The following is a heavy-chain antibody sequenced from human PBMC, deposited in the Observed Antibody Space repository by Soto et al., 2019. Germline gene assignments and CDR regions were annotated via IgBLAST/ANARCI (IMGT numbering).Heavy chain of an antibody. CDR3: ARDLAAVPRAFDY. Sequence: QVQLQESGPGLLNTSETLSLTCTVSGGSISRYLSIWVRQPPGKGLECIVSVYYTGTTDYNPSIKRRVTISVDTSKTQFSLNLRSVTAADTAVYYCARDLAAVPRAFDYWGRGTLVTVSS. V-gene: IGHV4-59*01. CDR2: VYYTGTT. CDR1: GGSISRYL. D-gene: IGHD6-13*01. J-gene: IGHJ4*02.